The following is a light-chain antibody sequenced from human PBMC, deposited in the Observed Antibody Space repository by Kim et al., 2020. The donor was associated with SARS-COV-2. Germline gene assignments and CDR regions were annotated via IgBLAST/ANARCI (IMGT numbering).Light chain of an antibody. Sequence: QAGLTQPPSVSKDLRQTATLTCTGNSNNVGNRGAAWLQQHQGHPPKLLSYRNNNRPSGISERFSASRSGNTASLTIIGLQPEDEADYFCSTWDSSLSAVVSGGGTQLTVL. CDR3: STWDSSLSAVV. CDR1: SNNVGNRG. CDR2: RNN. V-gene: IGLV10-54*01. J-gene: IGLJ2*01.